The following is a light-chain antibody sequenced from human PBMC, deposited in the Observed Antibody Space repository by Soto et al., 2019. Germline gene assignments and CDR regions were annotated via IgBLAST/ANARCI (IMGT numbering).Light chain of an antibody. J-gene: IGKJ1*01. CDR1: QSVSVN. Sequence: EIVMTQSPASLSVSPGERVTLSCRASQSVSVNFAWYQQKPGQAPRLLIYHASARATGIPARFSGGGSGTEFTLTISGLQSEDFAVYYCQQYNNWPPWTFGQGTKVDIK. CDR2: HAS. V-gene: IGKV3-15*01. CDR3: QQYNNWPPWT.